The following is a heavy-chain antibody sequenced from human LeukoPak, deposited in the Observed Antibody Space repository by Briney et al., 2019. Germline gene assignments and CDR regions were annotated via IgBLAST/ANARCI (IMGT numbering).Heavy chain of an antibody. CDR1: GLTFRTFA. Sequence: GGSLRLSCAASGLTFRTFAMSGVRQAPGKGLEGVSGFSDNSGSTYYAAFVKGRFTISRDNSKDTLYLQMDGLRAEDTAIYYCAKVYTTGWSYFDYWGQGILVTVSS. D-gene: IGHD6-19*01. CDR2: FSDNSGST. CDR3: AKVYTTGWSYFDY. J-gene: IGHJ4*02. V-gene: IGHV3-23*01.